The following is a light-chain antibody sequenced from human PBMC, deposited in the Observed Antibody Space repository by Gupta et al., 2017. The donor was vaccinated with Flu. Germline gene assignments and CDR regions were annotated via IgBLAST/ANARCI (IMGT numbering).Light chain of an antibody. V-gene: IGLV3-21*03. CDR2: DDF. CDR3: QVWDSSSDHPGV. J-gene: IGLJ2*01. Sequence: SYVRTQSPSVSVAPGKTARITCGGNNIGSKSVHWYQQKPGQAPVLVVHDDFDRPSGIPERFSGSNSGNTATLTISKVEAGDEADYYCQVWDSSSDHPGVFGGGTKLTVL. CDR1: NIGSKS.